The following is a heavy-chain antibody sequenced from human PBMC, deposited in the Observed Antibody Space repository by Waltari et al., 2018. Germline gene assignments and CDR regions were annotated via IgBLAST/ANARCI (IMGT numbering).Heavy chain of an antibody. Sequence: EVQLLESGGDLVQPGGSLRLSCAASGFTFSSYSMNWVRQAPGKGLGLVSSISISSSYIYYADSVKGRFTISRDNAKNSLYLQMNSLRAEDTAVYYCARDGDDPWLVLYWGQGTLVTVSS. V-gene: IGHV3-21*01. J-gene: IGHJ4*02. CDR3: ARDGDDPWLVLY. D-gene: IGHD6-19*01. CDR1: GFTFSSYS. CDR2: ISISSSYI.